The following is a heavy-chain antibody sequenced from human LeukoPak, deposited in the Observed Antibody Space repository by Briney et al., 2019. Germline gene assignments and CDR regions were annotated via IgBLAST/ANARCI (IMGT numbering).Heavy chain of an antibody. CDR2: IYYSGST. CDR1: GGSISSYY. J-gene: IGHJ6*02. CDR3: ARASPYDFWSGYYTGMTSGVDV. V-gene: IGHV4-59*01. Sequence: SETPSLTCTVSGGSISSYYWSWIRQPPGKGLEWIGYIYYSGSTNYNPSLKSRVTISVDTSKNQFSLKLSSVTAADTAVYYCARASPYDFWSGYYTGMTSGVDVWGQGTTVTVSS. D-gene: IGHD3-3*01.